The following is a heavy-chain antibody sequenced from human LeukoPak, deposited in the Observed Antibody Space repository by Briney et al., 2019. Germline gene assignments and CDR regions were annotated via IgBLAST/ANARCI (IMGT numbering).Heavy chain of an antibody. Sequence: PGGSLRLSCTASGFTFGDYAMTWVRRAPGKGLEWVGFIRSKVYGGTTEYAASVKGRFTISRDDSKTIAYLQMDSLKTEDTAVYYCTRGRSYFDYWGQGTLVTVSS. CDR3: TRGRSYFDY. CDR1: GFTFGDYA. V-gene: IGHV3-49*04. J-gene: IGHJ4*02. CDR2: IRSKVYGGTT.